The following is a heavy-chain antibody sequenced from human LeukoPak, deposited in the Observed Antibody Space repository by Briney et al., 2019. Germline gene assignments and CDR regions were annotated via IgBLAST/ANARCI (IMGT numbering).Heavy chain of an antibody. CDR2: IYYSGST. V-gene: IGHV4-59*01. J-gene: IGHJ6*03. Sequence: SETLSLTCTVSGGSISSYYWSWIRQPPGKGLEWIGYIYYSGSTNYNPSLKSRVTISVDTSKNQFSLKLSSVTAADTAVYYCARSNYYGSGMNMDVWGKGTTVTVSS. CDR1: GGSISSYY. CDR3: ARSNYYGSGMNMDV. D-gene: IGHD3-10*01.